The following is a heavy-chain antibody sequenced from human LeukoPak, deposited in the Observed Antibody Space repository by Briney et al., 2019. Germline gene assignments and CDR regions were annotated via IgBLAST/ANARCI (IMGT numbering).Heavy chain of an antibody. J-gene: IGHJ4*02. V-gene: IGHV3-30*02. D-gene: IGHD3-22*01. CDR3: VASGYGY. Sequence: GGSLRLSCAASGFTFSTHAMTWVRQAPGKGLEWVAFIRSDGTNKYYVDSVKGRFTISRDNSKNSLYLQMNTLSAEDTAVYYCVASGYGYWGQGTLVTVSS. CDR2: IRSDGTNK. CDR1: GFTFSTHA.